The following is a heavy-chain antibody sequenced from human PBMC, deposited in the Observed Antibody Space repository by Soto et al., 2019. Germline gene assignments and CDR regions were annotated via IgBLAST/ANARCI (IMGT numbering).Heavy chain of an antibody. CDR2: IKQDGSEK. V-gene: IGHV3-7*03. CDR3: ARDSIAARSPYYYYYGMDV. D-gene: IGHD6-6*01. J-gene: IGHJ6*02. CDR1: GFTFRSYA. Sequence: TGGSLRLSCAASGFTFRSYAMRWVRHGRGRGREWVASIKQDGSEKYYVDSVKGRFTISRDNAKNSLYLQMNSLRAEDTAVYYCARDSIAARSPYYYYYGMDVWGQGTTVTVSS.